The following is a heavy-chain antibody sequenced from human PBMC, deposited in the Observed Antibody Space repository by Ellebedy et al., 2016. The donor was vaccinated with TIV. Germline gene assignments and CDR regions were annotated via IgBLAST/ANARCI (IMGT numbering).Heavy chain of an antibody. Sequence: MPSETLSLTCTVSDNSISSYYWSRLRQPPGKGLEWIGYIYYSGSTTYNPSLKSRVAISVDTSKNQFSLKLSSVTAADTAVYYCARGARSVYYYGSGSYLIYFDYWGQGTLVTVSS. CDR3: ARGARSVYYYGSGSYLIYFDY. CDR2: IYYSGST. J-gene: IGHJ4*02. D-gene: IGHD3-10*01. V-gene: IGHV4-59*12. CDR1: DNSISSYY.